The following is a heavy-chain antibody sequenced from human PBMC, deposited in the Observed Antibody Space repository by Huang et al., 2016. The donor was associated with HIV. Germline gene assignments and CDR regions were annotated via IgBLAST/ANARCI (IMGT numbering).Heavy chain of an antibody. V-gene: IGHV1-24*01. CDR3: ATGFDVFFDF. J-gene: IGHJ4*02. Sequence: QVQLVQSRAEVKKTGASVKVSCKVSEYTLTELSIHWVRQPPGKGLEWMGCFDPEIGETIYAQKFQGRVTMTEDTSTETAFMELSGLRPEDTAVYYCATGFDVFFDFWGQGTLVTVSS. CDR1: EYTLTELS. D-gene: IGHD3-9*01. CDR2: FDPEIGET.